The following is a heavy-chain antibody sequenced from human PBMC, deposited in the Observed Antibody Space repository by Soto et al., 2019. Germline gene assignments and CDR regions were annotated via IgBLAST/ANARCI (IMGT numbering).Heavy chain of an antibody. CDR2: IYYSGTT. CDR3: ARESYYGSGATVVAY. Sequence: SETLSLTCTVSGGSISGYYWSWIRQAPGKGLEWIGYIYYSGTTSYNPSLNSRVTMSVDTSKNQFSLKVNSVTAADTAVYYCARESYYGSGATVVAYWGQGTLVTVS. J-gene: IGHJ4*02. CDR1: GGSISGYY. V-gene: IGHV4-59*01. D-gene: IGHD3-10*01.